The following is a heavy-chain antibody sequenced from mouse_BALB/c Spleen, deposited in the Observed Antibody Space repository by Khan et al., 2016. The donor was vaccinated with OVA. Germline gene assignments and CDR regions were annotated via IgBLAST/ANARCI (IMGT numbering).Heavy chain of an antibody. CDR3: ARAGYGGFAY. V-gene: IGHV5-4*02. CDR1: GFTFSDYY. D-gene: IGHD1-1*02. CDR2: ISDGGSYT. J-gene: IGHJ3*01. Sequence: EVELVESGGGLVKPGGSLKLSCAASGFTFSDYYMYWVRQTPAKRLEWVATISDGGSYTYYPDSVKGRFTISRDNAKNNLYLQMSSLKSEDTAMYYCARAGYGGFAYGGQGTLVTVSA.